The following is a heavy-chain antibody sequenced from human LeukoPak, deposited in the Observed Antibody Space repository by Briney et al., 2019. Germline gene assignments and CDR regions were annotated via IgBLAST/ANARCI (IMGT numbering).Heavy chain of an antibody. V-gene: IGHV3-23*01. Sequence: PGGSLRLSCAASGSTFSSYAMSWGRQAPGKGLEWVSAVSGSGGSTYYADSVKGRFAISRDNSKNTLYLQMNSLRAEDTAVYYCAKNPAALNWFDPWGQGALVTVSS. CDR3: AKNPAALNWFDP. CDR1: GSTFSSYA. CDR2: VSGSGGST. J-gene: IGHJ5*02. D-gene: IGHD2-2*01.